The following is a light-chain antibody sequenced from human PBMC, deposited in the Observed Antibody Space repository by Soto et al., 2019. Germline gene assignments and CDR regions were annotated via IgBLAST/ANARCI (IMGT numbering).Light chain of an antibody. CDR2: EAS. V-gene: IGKV3-15*01. J-gene: IGKJ2*01. CDR1: QSISIN. CDR3: QQHDDWPRT. Sequence: EIVMTQSPATLSVSPGQRATLSCRASQSISINLAWYQQKPGQAPRLLIYEASTRATGIPARFSGSGSGTEFTLSINSLQSEDSAVYYCQQHDDWPRTFGQGTKLEIK.